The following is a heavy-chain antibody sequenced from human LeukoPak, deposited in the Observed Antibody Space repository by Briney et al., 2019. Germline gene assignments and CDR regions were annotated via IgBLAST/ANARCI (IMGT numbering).Heavy chain of an antibody. CDR1: GGSISSGGYY. CDR3: ARAQVPAATFDY. CDR2: IYYSGST. Sequence: SETLSLTCTVSGGSISSGGYYWSWIRQHPGKGLEWIGYIYYSGSTYYNPSLKSRVAISVDTSKNQFSLKLSSVTAADTAVYYCARAQVPAATFDYWGQGTLVTISS. J-gene: IGHJ4*02. V-gene: IGHV4-31*03. D-gene: IGHD2-2*01.